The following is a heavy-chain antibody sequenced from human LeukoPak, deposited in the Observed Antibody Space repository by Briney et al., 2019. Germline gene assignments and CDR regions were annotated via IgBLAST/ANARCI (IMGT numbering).Heavy chain of an antibody. D-gene: IGHD6-13*01. CDR1: GFTFSDYY. Sequence: GGSLRLSCAASGFTFSDYYMNWIRQAPGKGLEWVSAISGSGGSTYYADSVKGRFTISRDNSKNTLYLQMNSLRAEDTAVYYCAKSPIAAAGNFDYWGQGTLVTVSS. CDR3: AKSPIAAAGNFDY. J-gene: IGHJ4*02. V-gene: IGHV3-23*01. CDR2: ISGSGGST.